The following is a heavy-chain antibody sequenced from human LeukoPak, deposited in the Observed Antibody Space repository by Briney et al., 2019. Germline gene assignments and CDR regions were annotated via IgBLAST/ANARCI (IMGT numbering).Heavy chain of an antibody. V-gene: IGHV4-59*01. CDR2: IYYSGST. J-gene: IGHJ4*02. CDR3: ARANRDYGGNDY. CDR1: GGSISSYY. Sequence: SETLSLTCTVSGGSISSYYWSWIRQPPGKGLEWIGYIYYSGSTNYNPSLKSRVTISVDTSKNQFSLRLSSVTAADTAVYYCARANRDYGGNDYWGQGTLVTVSS. D-gene: IGHD4-23*01.